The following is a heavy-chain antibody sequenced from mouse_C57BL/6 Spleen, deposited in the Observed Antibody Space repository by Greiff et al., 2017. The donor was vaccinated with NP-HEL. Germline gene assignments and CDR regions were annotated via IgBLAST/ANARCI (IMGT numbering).Heavy chain of an antibody. V-gene: IGHV5-9-1*02. Sequence: EVMLVESGEGLVKPGGSLKLSCAASGFTFSSYAMSWVRQTPEKRLEWVAYISSGGDYIYYADTVKGRFTISRDNARNTLYLQMSSLKSEDTAMYYCTREFITTVLGDWYFDVWGTGTTVTVSS. J-gene: IGHJ1*03. CDR3: TREFITTVLGDWYFDV. CDR1: GFTFSSYA. CDR2: ISSGGDYI. D-gene: IGHD1-1*01.